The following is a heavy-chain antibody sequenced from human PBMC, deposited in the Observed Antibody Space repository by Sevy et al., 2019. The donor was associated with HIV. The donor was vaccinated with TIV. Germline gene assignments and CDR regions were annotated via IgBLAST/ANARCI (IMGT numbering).Heavy chain of an antibody. J-gene: IGHJ6*02. V-gene: IGHV3-9*01. Sequence: GGSLRRSCAASGFTFDDYAMHWVRQAPGKGLEWVSGISWNSGSIGYADSVKGRFTISRDNAKNSLYLQMNSLRAEDTALYYCAKDMKPYSRYYGMDVWGQGTTVTVSS. CDR3: AKDMKPYSRYYGMDV. D-gene: IGHD4-4*01. CDR1: GFTFDDYA. CDR2: ISWNSGSI.